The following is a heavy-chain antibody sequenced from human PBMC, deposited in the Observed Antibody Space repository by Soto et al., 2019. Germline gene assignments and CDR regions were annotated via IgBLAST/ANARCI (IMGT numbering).Heavy chain of an antibody. Sequence: QVQLQQWGAGLLKPSETLSLTCAVYGGSISSSTNYYWSWSRQPQGKGFEWFGDMSHSGGTHFNPSLWSRVTISVDTSKNQFSLEMTSVTAADTALYYCVRVERGTATTVVDAFDIWGPGTMVTVSS. J-gene: IGHJ3*02. V-gene: IGHV4-34*01. D-gene: IGHD1-1*01. CDR2: MSHSGGT. CDR1: GGSISSSTNYY. CDR3: VRVERGTATTVVDAFDI.